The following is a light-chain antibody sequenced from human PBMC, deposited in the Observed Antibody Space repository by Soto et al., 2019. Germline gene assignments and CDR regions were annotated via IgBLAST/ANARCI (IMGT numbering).Light chain of an antibody. V-gene: IGKV3-20*01. CDR1: QTISSTY. Sequence: EIVLTQSPGTLSLSPGDRATLSCRASQTISSTYLAWYQQNPGQAPRLLIYAASTRATGVPDRFSGSGSGTDFTLTISRLEPEDFAVYYCQQYGSSPKTFGQGTKVDTK. CDR2: AAS. CDR3: QQYGSSPKT. J-gene: IGKJ1*01.